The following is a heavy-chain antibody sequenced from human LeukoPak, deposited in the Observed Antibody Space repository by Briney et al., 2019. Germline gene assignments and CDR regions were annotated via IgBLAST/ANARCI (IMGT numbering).Heavy chain of an antibody. J-gene: IGHJ4*02. CDR1: GGTFGSYA. CDR2: IFPILGIA. CDR3: ARESSDYGDYVFDY. D-gene: IGHD4-17*01. Sequence: SVKVSCKASGGTFGSYAISWVRQAPGQGLEWMGRIFPILGIANYAQKFQGRVTITADKSTSTAYMELSSLRSEDTAVYYCARESSDYGDYVFDYWGQGTLVTVSS. V-gene: IGHV1-69*04.